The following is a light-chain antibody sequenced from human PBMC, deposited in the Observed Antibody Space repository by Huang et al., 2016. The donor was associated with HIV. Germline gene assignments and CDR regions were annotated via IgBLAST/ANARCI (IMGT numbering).Light chain of an antibody. V-gene: IGKV1-6*01. CDR3: LQDYTYPLT. Sequence: AIQMTQSPSSLSESVGDRVTITCRASQGIRNDLGWYQQKPGKAPKLLIYAASTLQSGVPSRFSGSGSGTDCTLTISSLQPEDFATYYCLQDYTYPLTFGPGTKVDIK. CDR2: AAS. CDR1: QGIRND. J-gene: IGKJ3*01.